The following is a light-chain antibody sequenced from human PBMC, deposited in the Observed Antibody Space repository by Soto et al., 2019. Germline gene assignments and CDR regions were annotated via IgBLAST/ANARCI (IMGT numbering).Light chain of an antibody. V-gene: IGKV3-15*01. CDR2: DAS. CDR3: QQYNNWPRT. CDR1: QSISSN. Sequence: EIVMTQSPATLSVSPGERATLSCRASQSISSNLAWYQQKPGQAPRLLIYDASTRATGIPARFSGSGSGTEFTLTISSLQSEDFGVYYCQQYNNWPRTFGGGTKVDIK. J-gene: IGKJ4*01.